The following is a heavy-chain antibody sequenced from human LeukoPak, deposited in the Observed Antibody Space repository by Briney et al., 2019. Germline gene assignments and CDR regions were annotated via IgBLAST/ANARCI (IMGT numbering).Heavy chain of an antibody. CDR1: GGSFSGYY. D-gene: IGHD3-22*01. J-gene: IGHJ4*02. Sequence: RASETLSLTCAVYGGSFSGYYWSWIRQPPGKGLEWIGEINHSGSTNYNPSLKSRVTISVDTSKNQFSLKLSSVTAADTAVYYCARGPTYYYDSSGYARWGQGTLVTVSS. CDR3: ARGPTYYYDSSGYAR. CDR2: INHSGST. V-gene: IGHV4-34*01.